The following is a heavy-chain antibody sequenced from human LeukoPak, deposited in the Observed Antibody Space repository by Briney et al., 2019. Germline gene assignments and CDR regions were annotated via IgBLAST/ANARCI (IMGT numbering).Heavy chain of an antibody. V-gene: IGHV4-38-2*01. Sequence: SETLSLTCAVSGYSISSGYYWGWIRQPPGKGLEWIGSIYHSGSTYYNSSLKSRVTISVDTSKNQFSLKLSSVTAADTAVYYCARLEYSSSSDYWGQGTLVTVSS. CDR3: ARLEYSSSSDY. CDR1: GYSISSGYY. CDR2: IYHSGST. D-gene: IGHD6-6*01. J-gene: IGHJ4*02.